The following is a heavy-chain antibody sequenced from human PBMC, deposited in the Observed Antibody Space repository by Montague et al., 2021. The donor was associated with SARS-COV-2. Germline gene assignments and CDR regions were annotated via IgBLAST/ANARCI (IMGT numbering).Heavy chain of an antibody. V-gene: IGHV3-23*01. CDR1: GFSFAGYA. CDR2: ISGGGAST. Sequence: SLRLSCAASGFSFAGYALSWVRQAPGQGLEWVSGISGGGASTYYGDSVQGRFTISRDNSKNTVYLQMNSLRAEDTAVYYCAKHSAFHPYYCDMHVWCQGTTVTVSS. J-gene: IGHJ6*02. CDR3: AKHSAFHPYYCDMHV. D-gene: IGHD3-16*01.